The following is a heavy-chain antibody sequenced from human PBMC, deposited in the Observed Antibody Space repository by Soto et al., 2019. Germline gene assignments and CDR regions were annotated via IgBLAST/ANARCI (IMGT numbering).Heavy chain of an antibody. CDR2: IRSKAYGGTT. J-gene: IGHJ5*02. CDR3: TRARLGYDFWSGYYTGYNWFDP. V-gene: IGHV3-49*03. D-gene: IGHD3-3*01. Sequence: PGGSLRLSCTASGLTFGDYAMSWFRQAPGKGLEWVGFIRSKAYGGTTEYAASVKGRFTISRDDSRSIAYLQMNSLKTEDTAVYYCTRARLGYDFWSGYYTGYNWFDPWGQGTLVTVSS. CDR1: GLTFGDYA.